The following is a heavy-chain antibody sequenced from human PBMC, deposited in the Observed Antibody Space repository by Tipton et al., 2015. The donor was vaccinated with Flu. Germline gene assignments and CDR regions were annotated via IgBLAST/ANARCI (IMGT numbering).Heavy chain of an antibody. D-gene: IGHD1-26*01. CDR1: GGSIGVTTYY. V-gene: IGHV4-39*07. Sequence: TLSLTCTVSGGSIGVTTYYWGWIRQPPGKGLEYIGSVYYTGGTYFNPSLKSRVTVSIDTSKNQFSLKLTSVSAADTAVYYCAKSGSYLEYLQHWGQGTLVTVSS. CDR2: VYYTGGT. CDR3: AKSGSYLEYLQH. J-gene: IGHJ1*01.